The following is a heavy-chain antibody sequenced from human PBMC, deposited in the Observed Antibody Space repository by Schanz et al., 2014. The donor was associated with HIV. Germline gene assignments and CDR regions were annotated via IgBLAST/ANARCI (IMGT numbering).Heavy chain of an antibody. J-gene: IGHJ2*01. V-gene: IGHV1-69*13. CDR1: GYTFTSYG. CDR3: AASMYNGSYGTHYYFDL. Sequence: QVQLVQSGAEVKKPGASVKVSCKASGYTFTSYGINWVRQAPGQGLEWMGGIIPIFGTANYAQKFQGRLTITADESTGTAYMDLTSLRYEDTALYYCAASMYNGSYGTHYYFDLWGRGTLVTVSS. D-gene: IGHD1-26*01. CDR2: IIPIFGTA.